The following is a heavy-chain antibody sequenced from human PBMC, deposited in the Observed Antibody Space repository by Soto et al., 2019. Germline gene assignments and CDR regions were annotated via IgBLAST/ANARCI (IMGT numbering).Heavy chain of an antibody. CDR3: ARDSPIGSTFSGYDAIDY. V-gene: IGHV1-69*08. D-gene: IGHD5-12*01. CDR2: IIPLLDIA. CDR1: GGTFSNDI. J-gene: IGHJ4*02. Sequence: QVQLVQSGAEVKKPGSSVKVSCKTSGGTFSNDIITWVRQAPGQGLEWMGRIIPLLDIANSAQKFQGRVTITADKSTGTAYMELNSLRSEDTAVYYCARDSPIGSTFSGYDAIDYWGQGTLVTVSS.